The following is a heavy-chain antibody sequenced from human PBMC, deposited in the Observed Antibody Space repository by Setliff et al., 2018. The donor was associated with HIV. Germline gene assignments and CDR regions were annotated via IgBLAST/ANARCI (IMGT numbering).Heavy chain of an antibody. CDR2: IYTSGST. V-gene: IGHV4-61*02. D-gene: IGHD3-10*01. CDR1: GGSISSGSYY. J-gene: IGHJ3*02. Sequence: SETLSLTCTVSGGSISSGSYYRSWIRQPAGKGLQWIGRIYTSGSTNYNPSLKSRVTISVDTSKNQFSLKLNSVTAADTAVYYCARIIMPRGGAFDIWGQGTMVTVSS. CDR3: ARIIMPRGGAFDI.